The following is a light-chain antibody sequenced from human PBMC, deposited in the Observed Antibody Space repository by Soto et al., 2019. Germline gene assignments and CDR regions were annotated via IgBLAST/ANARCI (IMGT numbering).Light chain of an antibody. CDR2: GAS. CDR3: PQYNNWPPLT. V-gene: IGKV3-15*01. CDR1: QTVKTN. Sequence: EIVVTQFPATLSLSPGEGATLSCKTSQTVKTNLDWYQHKPGQAPRLLIYGASSRATGVPDRFSGSGSGTEFTLTISSLQSEDVAVYYCPQYNNWPPLTFGQGTRLGIK. J-gene: IGKJ5*01.